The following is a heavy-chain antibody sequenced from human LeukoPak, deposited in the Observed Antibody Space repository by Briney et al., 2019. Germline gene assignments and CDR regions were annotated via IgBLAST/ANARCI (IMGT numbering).Heavy chain of an antibody. D-gene: IGHD3-10*01. CDR3: ARVVSGRTAGRLPGNWFDP. CDR2: IYHSGST. J-gene: IGHJ5*02. Sequence: SETLSLTCTVSGYSISSGYYWGWIRQPPGKGLEWIGSIYHSGSTYYNPSLKSRVTISVDTSKNQFSLKLSSVTAADTAVYYCARVVSGRTAGRLPGNWFDPWGQGTLATVSS. CDR1: GYSISSGYY. V-gene: IGHV4-38-2*02.